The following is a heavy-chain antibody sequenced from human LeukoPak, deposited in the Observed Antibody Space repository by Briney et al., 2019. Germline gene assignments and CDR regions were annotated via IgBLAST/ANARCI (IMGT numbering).Heavy chain of an antibody. CDR1: GFTFSNYA. CDR3: ARSYTHYDFWSGYTYQNYFDP. CDR2: IYAGDST. Sequence: GGSLRLSCTASGFTFSNYAMTWVRQAPGKGLEWVSVIYAGDSTYYADSVKGRFIISRDNSKNTVYLQMDSLRAEDTAVYYCARSYTHYDFWSGYTYQNYFDPWGQGTLVTVSS. V-gene: IGHV3-53*01. J-gene: IGHJ5*02. D-gene: IGHD3-3*01.